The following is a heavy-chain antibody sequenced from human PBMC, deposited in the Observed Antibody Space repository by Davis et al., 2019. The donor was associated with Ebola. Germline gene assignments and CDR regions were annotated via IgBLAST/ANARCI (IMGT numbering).Heavy chain of an antibody. CDR2: ISAYNGNT. J-gene: IGHJ4*02. V-gene: IGHV1-18*01. CDR1: GGTFSSYA. Sequence: ASVKVSCKASGGTFSSYAISWVRQAPGQGLEWMGWISAYNGNTNYAQKLQGRVTMTTDTSTSTAYMELRSLRSDDTAVYYCARDARWIQLWFIDYWGQGTLVTVSS. D-gene: IGHD5-18*01. CDR3: ARDARWIQLWFIDY.